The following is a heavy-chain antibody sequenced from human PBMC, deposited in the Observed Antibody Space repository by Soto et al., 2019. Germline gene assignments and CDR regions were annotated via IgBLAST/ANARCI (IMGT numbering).Heavy chain of an antibody. V-gene: IGHV3-30-3*01. Sequence: GSLRLSCAASGFTFSSYAMHWVRQAPGKGLEWVAVISYDGSNKYYADSVRGRFTISRDNSKNTLYLQMNSLRAEDTAVYYCARGIIQIGYFDYWGQGTLVTVSS. CDR1: GFTFSSYA. CDR3: ARGIIQIGYFDY. CDR2: ISYDGSNK. J-gene: IGHJ4*02. D-gene: IGHD2-21*01.